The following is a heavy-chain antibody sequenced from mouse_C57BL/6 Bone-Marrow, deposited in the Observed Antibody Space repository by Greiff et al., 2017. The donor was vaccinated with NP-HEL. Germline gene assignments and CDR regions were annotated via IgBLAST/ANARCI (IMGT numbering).Heavy chain of an antibody. J-gene: IGHJ1*03. CDR1: GYSITSGYY. CDR2: ISYDGSN. V-gene: IGHV3-6*01. Sequence: ESGPGLVKPSQSLSLTCSVTGYSITSGYYWNWIRQFPGNKLEWMGYISYDGSNNYIPSLKNRISITRDTSKNQFFLKLNSVTTEDTATYYCARDFYYGSSSWYFDVWGTGTTVTVSS. D-gene: IGHD1-1*01. CDR3: ARDFYYGSSSWYFDV.